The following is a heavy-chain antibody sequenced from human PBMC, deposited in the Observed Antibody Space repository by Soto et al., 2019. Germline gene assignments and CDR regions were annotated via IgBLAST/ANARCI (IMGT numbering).Heavy chain of an antibody. Sequence: GGSLRLSCAASGFTFSSYGMPWVRQAPGKGLEWVAVISYDGSNKYYADSVKGRFTISRDNSKNTLYLQMNSLRAEDTDVYYCAKTSLHFGEFYSGYDPALDYWGQGILVTGS. CDR3: AKTSLHFGEFYSGYDPALDY. V-gene: IGHV3-30*18. D-gene: IGHD5-12*01. J-gene: IGHJ4*02. CDR1: GFTFSSYG. CDR2: ISYDGSNK.